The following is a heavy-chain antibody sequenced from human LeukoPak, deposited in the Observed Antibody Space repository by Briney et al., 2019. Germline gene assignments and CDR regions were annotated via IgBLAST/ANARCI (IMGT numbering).Heavy chain of an antibody. V-gene: IGHV3-23*01. D-gene: IGHD2-21*02. CDR1: GFTFSSYA. CDR3: ANFTWELPYCGGDCYSPSLDD. J-gene: IGHJ4*02. CDR2: ISGSGGST. Sequence: GGSLRLSCAASGFTFSSYAMSWVRQAPGKGLEWVSAISGSGGSTYYADSVKGRFTISRDNSKNTLYLQMNSLRAEDTAVYYCANFTWELPYCGGDCYSPSLDDWGQGTLVTVSS.